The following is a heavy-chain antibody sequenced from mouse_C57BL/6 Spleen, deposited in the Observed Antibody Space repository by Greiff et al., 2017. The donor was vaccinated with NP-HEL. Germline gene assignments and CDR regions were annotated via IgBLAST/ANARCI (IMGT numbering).Heavy chain of an antibody. Sequence: VQLQQSGPELVKPGASVKISCKASGYAFSSAWMNWVKQRPGQGLEWIGRIYPGDGDTNYNGKFKGKATLTADKSSSTAYMQLSSLTSEDSAVYFCARDGYLSWFAYWGKGTLVTVSA. V-gene: IGHV1-82*01. CDR1: GYAFSSAW. J-gene: IGHJ3*01. CDR3: ARDGYLSWFAY. CDR2: IYPGDGDT. D-gene: IGHD2-3*01.